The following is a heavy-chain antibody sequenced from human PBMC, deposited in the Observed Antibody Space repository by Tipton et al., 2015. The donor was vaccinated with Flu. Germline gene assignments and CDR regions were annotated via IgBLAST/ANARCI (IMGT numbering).Heavy chain of an antibody. Sequence: QVQLVQSGAEVKKPGASVKVSCKASGYTFTSYDINWVRQATGQGLEWMGWMNPNSGNTGYAQKFQGRVTITRNTSISTAYMELSSLKASDTAMYYCSRDMTTVTTGIGGDFDIWGQGTMVTVSS. CDR3: SRDMTTVTTGIGGDFDI. CDR2: MNPNSGNT. D-gene: IGHD4-17*01. J-gene: IGHJ3*02. CDR1: GYTFTSYD. V-gene: IGHV1-8*03.